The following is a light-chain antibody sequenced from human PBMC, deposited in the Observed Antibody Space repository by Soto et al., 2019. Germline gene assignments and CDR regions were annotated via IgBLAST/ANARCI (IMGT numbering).Light chain of an antibody. CDR2: EAS. V-gene: IGLV2-23*01. CDR3: CSLTNGATWV. CDR1: NSDVGSHNF. Sequence: QSALTQPASVSGSPGQSITISCTGTNSDVGSHNFVSWYQQYPGKAPQLLIYEASKRPSGLSNRFSGSKSGNTASLTISGLQAEDEADYYCCSLTNGATWVFGGGTQLTVL. J-gene: IGLJ3*02.